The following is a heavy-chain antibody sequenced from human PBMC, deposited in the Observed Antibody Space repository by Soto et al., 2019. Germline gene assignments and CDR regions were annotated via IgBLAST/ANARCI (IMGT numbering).Heavy chain of an antibody. V-gene: IGHV1-24*01. Sequence: QVQLVQSGAEVKKPGASVKVSCKVSGYTLTELSMHWVRQAPGKGLEWMGGFDPEDGETIYAQKFQGRVSMTEDTPTHTAYMEMSSLRSEETAVYYCATDRKVRGVKRYFPAMDVLGQGTTVTVSS. J-gene: IGHJ6*02. D-gene: IGHD3-10*01. CDR2: FDPEDGET. CDR3: ATDRKVRGVKRYFPAMDV. CDR1: GYTLTELS.